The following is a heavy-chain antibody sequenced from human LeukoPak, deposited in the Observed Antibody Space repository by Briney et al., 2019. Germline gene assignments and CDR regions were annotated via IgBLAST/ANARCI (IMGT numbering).Heavy chain of an antibody. D-gene: IGHD1-1*01. V-gene: IGHV3-48*04. J-gene: IGHJ4*02. CDR2: IASTSSTI. CDR3: ARGWKYFEH. Sequence: PGGSLRLSCVASGFTLTNYNIHWVRQAPGKGLEWVSYIASTSSTIYYADSVKGRFTISRDNAKNSLYLQMNSLRAEDTAVYYCARGWKYFEHWGQGTLVTVSS. CDR1: GFTLTNYN.